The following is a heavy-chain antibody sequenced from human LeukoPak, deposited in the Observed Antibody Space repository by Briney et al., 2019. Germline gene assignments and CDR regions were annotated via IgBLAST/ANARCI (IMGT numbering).Heavy chain of an antibody. Sequence: ASVKVSCKASGYTFTTYGISWVRQAPGQGLEWMGWISAYNGNTNYAQKLQGRVTMTTDTSTSTVYMEPRSLRSDDTAVYYCARVCDSRDHTYYYGMDVWGQGTTVTVSS. V-gene: IGHV1-18*01. J-gene: IGHJ6*02. CDR3: ARVCDSRDHTYYYGMDV. D-gene: IGHD3-22*01. CDR2: ISAYNGNT. CDR1: GYTFTTYG.